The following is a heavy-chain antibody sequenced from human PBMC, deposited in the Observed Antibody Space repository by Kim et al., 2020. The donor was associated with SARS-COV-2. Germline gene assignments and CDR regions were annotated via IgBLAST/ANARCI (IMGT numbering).Heavy chain of an antibody. CDR3: ARGRAYYYGSGGYSPYFDYYYGSDG. J-gene: IGHJ6*02. Sequence: SETLSLTCTVSGGSISSGGYYWSWIRQHPGKGLEWIGYIYYSGSTYYNPSLKSRVTISVDTSKNQFSLKLSSVTAADTAVYYCARGRAYYYGSGGYSPYFDYYYGSDGWGQGTTVTV. D-gene: IGHD3-10*01. CDR2: IYYSGST. CDR1: GGSISSGGYY. V-gene: IGHV4-31*03.